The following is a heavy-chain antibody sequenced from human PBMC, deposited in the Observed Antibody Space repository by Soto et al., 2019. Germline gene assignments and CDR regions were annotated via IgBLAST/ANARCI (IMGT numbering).Heavy chain of an antibody. D-gene: IGHD5-18*01. CDR2: INSDGSTI. Sequence: EVQLVESGGGLVQPGGSLRLSCAASGFTFSSYWMHWVRQAPGKGLVWVSRINSDGSTINYADSVKGRFTVSRDNAKNTLYLQMNSLRAEVTSVYSCARGYGETSTCTIGCWGQGTLVTVSS. CDR1: GFTFSSYW. CDR3: ARGYGETSTCTIGC. V-gene: IGHV3-74*01. J-gene: IGHJ4*02.